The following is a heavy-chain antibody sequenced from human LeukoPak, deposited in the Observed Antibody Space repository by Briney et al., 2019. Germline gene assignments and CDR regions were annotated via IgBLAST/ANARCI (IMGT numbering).Heavy chain of an antibody. CDR3: ARKRSYYDSSGPTGRAKGPCYWYFDL. J-gene: IGHJ2*01. V-gene: IGHV4-34*01. D-gene: IGHD3-22*01. CDR1: GGSFSGYY. Sequence: TPSETLSLTCAVYGGSFSGYYWSWIRQPPGKGLEWIGEINHSGSTNYNPSLKSRDTISVYTSKSQLYLRLSSVTAANTAVYYCARKRSYYDSSGPTGRAKGPCYWYFDLWGGGTLVTVSS. CDR2: INHSGST.